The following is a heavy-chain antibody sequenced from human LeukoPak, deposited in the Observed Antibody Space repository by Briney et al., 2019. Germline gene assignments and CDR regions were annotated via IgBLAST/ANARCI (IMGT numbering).Heavy chain of an antibody. J-gene: IGHJ4*02. D-gene: IGHD7-27*01. CDR1: GFTFRNYV. CDR2: ICPRGGGT. Sequence: GGSLRLSCAASGFTFRNYVMNWVRQAPGKGLEWLSGICPRGGGTYYADSVKGRFTISRDDSKNTLSLQMNSLTVEDTAVYYCGRDLAWGAFDYWGQGTLVTVSS. V-gene: IGHV3-23*01. CDR3: GRDLAWGAFDY.